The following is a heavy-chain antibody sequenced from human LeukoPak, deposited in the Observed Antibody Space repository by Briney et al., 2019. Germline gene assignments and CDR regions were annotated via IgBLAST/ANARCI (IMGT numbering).Heavy chain of an antibody. CDR3: ARAGW. CDR1: GFTFSDHW. Sequence: PGGSLRLSCAASGFTFSDHWMSWVRQAPGKGPEWVASIKQDGSERYYVDSVKGRFTISRDNAKNSLYLQMNSLRAEDTAVYYCARAGWWGQRTLVTVSS. D-gene: IGHD6-19*01. J-gene: IGHJ4*02. V-gene: IGHV3-7*01. CDR2: IKQDGSER.